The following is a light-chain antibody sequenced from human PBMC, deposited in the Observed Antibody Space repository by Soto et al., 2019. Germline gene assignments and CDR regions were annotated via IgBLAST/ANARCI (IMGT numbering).Light chain of an antibody. CDR1: SGSVSTSYY. CDR2: SAN. CDR3: ALYMGSGIWV. Sequence: QTVVTQEPSFSVSPGGTVTLTCGLSSGSVSTSYYPSWYQQTPGQAPRTLIYSANTRSSGVPDRFSGSILGSKAALTITGAQADDESDYYCALYMGSGIWVFGGGTQLTVL. V-gene: IGLV8-61*01. J-gene: IGLJ3*02.